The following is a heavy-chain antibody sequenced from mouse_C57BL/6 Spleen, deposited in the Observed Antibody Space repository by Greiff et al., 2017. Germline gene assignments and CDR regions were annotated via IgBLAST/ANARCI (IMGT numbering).Heavy chain of an antibody. Sequence: VQLQQPGAELVKPGASVKLSCKASGYTFTSYWMHWVKQRPGRGLEWIGRIDPNSGGTKYNEKFKSKATLTVDKPSSTAYMQLSSLTSEDSAVYYCASSYYGSSFYWYFDVWGTGTTVTVSS. D-gene: IGHD1-1*01. J-gene: IGHJ1*03. CDR2: IDPNSGGT. CDR3: ASSYYGSSFYWYFDV. CDR1: GYTFTSYW. V-gene: IGHV1-72*01.